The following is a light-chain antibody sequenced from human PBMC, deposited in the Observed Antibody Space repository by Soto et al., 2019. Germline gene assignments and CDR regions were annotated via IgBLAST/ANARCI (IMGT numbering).Light chain of an antibody. V-gene: IGKV3-20*01. CDR1: QSVSSSY. CDR2: GAS. Sequence: EIVLTQSPGTLSLSPGERATLSCRASQSVSSSYLAWYQQKPGQAPRLIIYGASSRATGMPDRFSGSVSGTDFTLTISRLEPQDCAVYSCQQYGSSPTGTFCQGTKVEIK. CDR3: QQYGSSPTGT. J-gene: IGKJ1*01.